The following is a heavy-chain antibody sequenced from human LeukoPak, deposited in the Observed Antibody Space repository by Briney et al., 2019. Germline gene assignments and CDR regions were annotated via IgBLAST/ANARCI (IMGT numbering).Heavy chain of an antibody. CDR3: AHRDGGNSGDPFDY. CDR2: IYWDGDK. V-gene: IGHV2-5*02. CDR1: GFSLSTSGVG. D-gene: IGHD4-23*01. J-gene: IGHJ4*02. Sequence: SGPTLVNPTQTLTLTCTFSGFSLSTSGVGVGWIRQPPGKALEWLALIYWDGDKRYSPSLKSRLTITKDTSKNQVVLTMTNMDPVDTATYYCAHRDGGNSGDPFDYWGQGTLVTVSS.